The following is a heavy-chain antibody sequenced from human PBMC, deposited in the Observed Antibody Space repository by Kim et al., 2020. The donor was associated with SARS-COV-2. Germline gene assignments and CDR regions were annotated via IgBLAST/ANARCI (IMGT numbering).Heavy chain of an antibody. CDR3: ARQVFDDQYFYFYLDV. CDR2: VYWTGST. D-gene: IGHD3-9*01. J-gene: IGHJ6*03. V-gene: IGHV4-59*08. Sequence: SETLSLTCSVSGDSTTGYYWAWIRQAPGKGLEWIGDVYWTGSTNYNPSLESRVTISIEKSKNQFSLRMSSLTAADTAIYYCARQVFDDQYFYFYLDVWGNGTTVTVSS. CDR1: GDSTTGYY.